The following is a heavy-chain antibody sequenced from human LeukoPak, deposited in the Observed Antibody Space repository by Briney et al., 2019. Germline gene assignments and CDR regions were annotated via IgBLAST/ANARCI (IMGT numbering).Heavy chain of an antibody. CDR3: ARDGPFEVVRGRNYYYGMDV. Sequence: GGSLRLSCAASGFTVSSNYMSWVRQAPGKGLEWVSVIYSGGSTYYADSVKGRFTISRDNSKNTLYLQMNSLRAEDTAVYYCARDGPFEVVRGRNYYYGMDVWGQGTTVTVSS. V-gene: IGHV3-66*01. CDR1: GFTVSSNY. J-gene: IGHJ6*02. D-gene: IGHD3-10*01. CDR2: IYSGGST.